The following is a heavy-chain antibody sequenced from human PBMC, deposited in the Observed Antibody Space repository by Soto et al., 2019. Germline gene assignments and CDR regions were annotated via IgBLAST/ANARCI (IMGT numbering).Heavy chain of an antibody. CDR1: GGSISGYY. D-gene: IGHD3-22*01. Sequence: ETLSLTCTVSGGSISGYYWSWIRQPPGKGLEWIGNIYYSGSTNYKPSLKSRVTISVDTSKNQFSLKLSSVTAADTAVYYCASSAPDYYYDSSGFDNWGQGALVTVSS. J-gene: IGHJ4*02. CDR2: IYYSGST. CDR3: ASSAPDYYYDSSGFDN. V-gene: IGHV4-59*01.